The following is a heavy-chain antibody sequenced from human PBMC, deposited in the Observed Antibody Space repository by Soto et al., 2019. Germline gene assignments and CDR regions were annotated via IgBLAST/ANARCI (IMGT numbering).Heavy chain of an antibody. J-gene: IGHJ6*02. CDR1: GFTFSGSA. Sequence: VGSLRLSCAASGFTFSGSAMHWVRQASGKGLEWVGRIRSKANSYATAYAASVKGRFTISRDDSKNTAYLQMNSLKTEDTAVYYCTRHPEGFWSGYYDYGMDVWGQGTTVTVSS. CDR3: TRHPEGFWSGYYDYGMDV. V-gene: IGHV3-73*01. D-gene: IGHD3-3*01. CDR2: IRSKANSYAT.